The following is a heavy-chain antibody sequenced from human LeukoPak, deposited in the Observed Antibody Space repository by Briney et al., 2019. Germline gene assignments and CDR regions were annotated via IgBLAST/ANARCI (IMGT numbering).Heavy chain of an antibody. CDR1: GFTFRSYS. CDR2: ISSSGKYI. D-gene: IGHD6-13*01. V-gene: IGHV3-21*01. J-gene: IGHJ4*02. Sequence: GGSLRLSCAASGFTFRSYSMNWVRQAPGKGLEWVSSISSSGKYIYYADSVRGRFTISRDNAKNTLYLQMNSLRAEDTAVYYCARRIAAAAAPYYFDYWGQGTLVTVSS. CDR3: ARRIAAAAAPYYFDY.